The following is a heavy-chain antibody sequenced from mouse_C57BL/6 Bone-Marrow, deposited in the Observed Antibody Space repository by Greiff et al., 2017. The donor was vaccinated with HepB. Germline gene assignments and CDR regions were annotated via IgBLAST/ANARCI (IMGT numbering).Heavy chain of an antibody. V-gene: IGHV1-42*01. CDR1: GYSFTGYY. CDR2: INPSTGGT. D-gene: IGHD2-4*01. Sequence: DVKLQESGPELVKPGASVKISCKASGYSFTGYYMNWVKQSPEKSLEWIGEINPSTGGTTYNQKFKAKATLTVDKSSSTAYMQLKSLTSEDSAVYYCARFDDFRNWGQGTLVTVSA. J-gene: IGHJ3*01. CDR3: ARFDDFRN.